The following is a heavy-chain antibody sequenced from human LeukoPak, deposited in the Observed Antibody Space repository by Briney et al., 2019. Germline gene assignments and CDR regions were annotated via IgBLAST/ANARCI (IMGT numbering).Heavy chain of an antibody. Sequence: GGSLRLSCAASGFTFSSYEMHWVRQTPGKGLEWISYISSSGSTIYYADSVKGRFAISRDNGKNSPYLQMNSLRAEDTAVYYCARMHYNTAMVDIDYWGQGTLVTVSS. D-gene: IGHD5-18*01. CDR1: GFTFSSYE. J-gene: IGHJ4*02. CDR2: ISSSGSTI. CDR3: ARMHYNTAMVDIDY. V-gene: IGHV3-48*03.